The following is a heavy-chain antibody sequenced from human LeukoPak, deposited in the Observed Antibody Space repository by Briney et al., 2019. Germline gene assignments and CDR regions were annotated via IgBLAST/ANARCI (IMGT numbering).Heavy chain of an antibody. CDR1: GFTFSSYG. Sequence: PGGSLRLSCAASGFTFSSYGMNWVRQAPGKGLEWISYIGNSGNTINYADSVKGRFTISRDSAKNSLYLQMNSLRAEDTAVYYCARGYSGYDYIDYWGQGTLVTVSS. CDR3: ARGYSGYDYIDY. CDR2: IGNSGNTI. D-gene: IGHD5-12*01. V-gene: IGHV3-48*01. J-gene: IGHJ4*02.